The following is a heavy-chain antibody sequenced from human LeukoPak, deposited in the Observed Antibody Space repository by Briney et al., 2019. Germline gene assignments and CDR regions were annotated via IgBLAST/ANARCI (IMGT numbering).Heavy chain of an antibody. D-gene: IGHD2-21*01. J-gene: IGHJ4*02. CDR1: GGTFSSYA. V-gene: IGHV1-69*05. CDR3: ARGRGRPTAYCGGDCYSPFDY. CDR2: IIPIFGTA. Sequence: GASVKVSCKASGGTFSSYAISWVRQAPGQGLEWMGGIIPIFGTANYAQKFQGRVTITTDESTSTAYMELSSLRSEDTAVYYCARGRGRPTAYCGGDCYSPFDYWGQGTLVTVSS.